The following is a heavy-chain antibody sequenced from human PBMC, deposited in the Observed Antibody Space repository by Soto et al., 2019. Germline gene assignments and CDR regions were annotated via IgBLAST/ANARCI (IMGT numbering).Heavy chain of an antibody. D-gene: IGHD3-10*01. CDR2: ISSSSSTI. Sequence: GGSLRLSCAASGFTFSSYSMNWVRQAPGKGLEWVSYISSSSSTIYYADSVKGRFTISRDNAKNSLYLQMNSLRAEDTAVYYCARGRLLWFGEFPPYYFDYWAREPWSPSPQ. CDR1: GFTFSSYS. CDR3: ARGRLLWFGEFPPYYFDY. V-gene: IGHV3-48*01. J-gene: IGHJ4*02.